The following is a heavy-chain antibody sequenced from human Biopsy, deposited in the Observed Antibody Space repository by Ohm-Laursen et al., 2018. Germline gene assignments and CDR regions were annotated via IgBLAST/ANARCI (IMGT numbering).Heavy chain of an antibody. CDR1: GDSISTYY. CDR3: ARDRGYYSDRTVPGYFDL. Sequence: PSETLSLTCTVSGDSISTYYWSWIRQPPGKGLQWIGYIYYTGNTDYNPSLQSRVTISVDTSKNHFSLRLRSMTPADTAMYYCARDRGYYSDRTVPGYFDLWGRGTPVTVSS. V-gene: IGHV4-59*01. D-gene: IGHD3-22*01. J-gene: IGHJ2*01. CDR2: IYYTGNT.